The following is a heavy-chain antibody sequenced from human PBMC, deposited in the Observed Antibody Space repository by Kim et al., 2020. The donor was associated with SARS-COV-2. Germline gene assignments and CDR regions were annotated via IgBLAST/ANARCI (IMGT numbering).Heavy chain of an antibody. CDR2: IHTNTGNP. CDR3: ARGIRVGVPNYDILTAYYNKYYNSYDMDV. J-gene: IGHJ6*02. CDR1: GYTFTTYA. V-gene: IGHV7-4-1*02. Sequence: ASVKVSCKASGYTFTTYAMNWVRQAPGQGLEWMGWIHTNTGNPTYAQGFTGRYVFSLDTSVSTAYLQISSLKADDTAVYYCARGIRVGVPNYDILTAYYNKYYNSYDMDVWGQGTTVTVSS. D-gene: IGHD3-9*01.